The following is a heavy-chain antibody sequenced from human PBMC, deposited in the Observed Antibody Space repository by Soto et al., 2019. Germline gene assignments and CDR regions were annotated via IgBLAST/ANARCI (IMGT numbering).Heavy chain of an antibody. CDR2: INPNSGGT. D-gene: IGHD2-15*01. Sequence: ASVKVSCKASGYTFTGYYMHWVRQAPGQGLEWMGWINPNSGGTNYAQKFQGWVTMTRDTSISTAYMELSRLRSDDTAVYYCARASAIVSGGDWFDPWGQGTLVTVSS. V-gene: IGHV1-2*04. CDR3: ARASAIVSGGDWFDP. J-gene: IGHJ5*02. CDR1: GYTFTGYY.